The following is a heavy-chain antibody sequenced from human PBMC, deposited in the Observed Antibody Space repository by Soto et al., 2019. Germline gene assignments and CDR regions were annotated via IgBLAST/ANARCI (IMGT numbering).Heavy chain of an antibody. CDR2: ISYDGSNK. CDR3: AKDLSRGWNDFLYGMDV. CDR1: GFTFSSYG. Sequence: GGSLRLSCAASGFTFSSYGMHWVRQAPGKGLEWVAVISYDGSNKYYADSVKGRFTISRDNSKNTLYLQMNSLRAEDTAVYYCAKDLSRGWNDFLYGMDVWGQGTTVTVSS. V-gene: IGHV3-30*18. D-gene: IGHD1-1*01. J-gene: IGHJ6*02.